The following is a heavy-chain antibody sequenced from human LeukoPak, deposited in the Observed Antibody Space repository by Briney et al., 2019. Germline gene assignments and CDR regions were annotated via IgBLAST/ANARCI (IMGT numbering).Heavy chain of an antibody. CDR3: AKEHRYEILTGWGFDY. D-gene: IGHD3-9*01. CDR2: ISWNSGSI. CDR1: GFTFDDYA. J-gene: IGHJ4*02. Sequence: GGSLRLSCAASGFTFDDYAMHWVRHAPGKGLEWVSGISWNSGSIGYADSVKGRFTISRDNAKNSLYLQMNSLRAEDTALYYCAKEHRYEILTGWGFDYWGQGTLVTVSS. V-gene: IGHV3-9*01.